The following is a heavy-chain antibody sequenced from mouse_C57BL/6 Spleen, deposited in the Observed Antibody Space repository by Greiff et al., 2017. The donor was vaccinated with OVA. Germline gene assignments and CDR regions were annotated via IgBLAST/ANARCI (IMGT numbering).Heavy chain of an antibody. CDR2: IYPGDGDT. V-gene: IGHV1-80*01. CDR1: GYAFSSYW. CDR3: ANYGYGDGYWYFDV. D-gene: IGHD2-2*01. Sequence: QVQLQQSGAELVKPGASVKISCKASGYAFSSYWMNWVKQRPGKGLEWIGQIYPGDGDTNYNGKFKGKATLTADKSSSTAYMQLSSLTSEDSAVYFCANYGYGDGYWYFDVWGTGTTVTVSS. J-gene: IGHJ1*03.